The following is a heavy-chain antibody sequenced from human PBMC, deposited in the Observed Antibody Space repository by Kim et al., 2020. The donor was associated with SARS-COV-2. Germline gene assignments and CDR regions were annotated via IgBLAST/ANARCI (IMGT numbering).Heavy chain of an antibody. J-gene: IGHJ4*02. V-gene: IGHV3-7*03. CDR2: K. D-gene: IGHD4-17*01. CDR3: ARDPHRGGDYDY. Sequence: KDYVDSVEGRFTISRDSADNSLYLQMNSLRAGDTAVYYCARDPHRGGDYDYWGQGTLVTVSS.